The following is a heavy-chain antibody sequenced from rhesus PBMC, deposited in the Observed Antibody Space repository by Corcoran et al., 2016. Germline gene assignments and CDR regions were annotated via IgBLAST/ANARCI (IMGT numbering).Heavy chain of an antibody. J-gene: IGHJ6*01. CDR2: IYGSSGST. CDR3: AREDCTGSGCYAIYGLDS. D-gene: IGHD2-21*01. V-gene: IGHV4-165*01. Sequence: QVQLQESGPGLVKPSETLSLTCAVSGGSISRNYWSWIRQPPGKGREWIGYIYGSSGSTYYNPSLKSRVTSLPDTSKTRCSLKLSSGAAADTAVYYCAREDCTGSGCYAIYGLDSWGQGVVVTVSS. CDR1: GGSISRNY.